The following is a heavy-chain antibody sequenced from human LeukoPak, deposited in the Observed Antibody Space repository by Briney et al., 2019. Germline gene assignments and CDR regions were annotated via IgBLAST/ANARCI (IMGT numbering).Heavy chain of an antibody. Sequence: SETLSLTCTVSGGSISGHYWTWIRQPPGKGLEWMGYIYYSGSTNYNPSLKSRVTISVDASKNQFSPKLRSVTAADTAVYYCARAGQQWLGYYFDYWGQGTQVTVSS. CDR3: ARAGQQWLGYYFDY. V-gene: IGHV4-59*11. CDR1: GGSISGHY. J-gene: IGHJ4*02. CDR2: IYYSGST. D-gene: IGHD6-19*01.